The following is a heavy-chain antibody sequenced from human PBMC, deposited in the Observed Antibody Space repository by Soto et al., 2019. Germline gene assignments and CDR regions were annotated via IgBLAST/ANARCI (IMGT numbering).Heavy chain of an antibody. CDR1: GLTVSSNY. Sequence: GGSLRLSCAASGLTVSSNYMSWVRQAPGKGLEGVSVIYSGGSTYYADSVKGRFTISRDNSKKTLYLQMNSLRAEDTAVYYCARDNRIVVANSYYYYGMDVWGQGTTVTVYS. CDR2: IYSGGST. CDR3: ARDNRIVVANSYYYYGMDV. D-gene: IGHD3-22*01. J-gene: IGHJ6*02. V-gene: IGHV3-53*01.